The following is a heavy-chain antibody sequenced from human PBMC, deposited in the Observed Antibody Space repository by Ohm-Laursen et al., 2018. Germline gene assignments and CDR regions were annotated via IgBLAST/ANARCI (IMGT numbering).Heavy chain of an antibody. CDR3: AREGYSYGYARPYYFDY. V-gene: IGHV1-69*13. D-gene: IGHD5-18*01. CDR1: GYTFVNYG. CDR2: IIPIFGTA. J-gene: IGHJ4*02. Sequence: ASVKVSCKASGYTFVNYGISWVRQAPGQGLEWMGGIIPIFGTANYAQKFQGRVTITADESTSTAYMELSSLRSEDTAVYYCAREGYSYGYARPYYFDYWGQGTLVTVSS.